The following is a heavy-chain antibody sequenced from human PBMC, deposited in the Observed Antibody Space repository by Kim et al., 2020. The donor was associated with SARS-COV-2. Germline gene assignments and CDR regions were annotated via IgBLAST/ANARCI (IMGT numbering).Heavy chain of an antibody. D-gene: IGHD1-26*01. V-gene: IGHV4-34*01. Sequence: SETLSLTCAVSGGSFSAYYWSWIRQPPGKGLEWIGGINHIGVTNYNPSLKSRVTTSVDTSKMEFSLRLTSVTAADTAVYYCARRRAGALGDCGLWVRGTL. CDR1: GGSFSAYY. CDR3: ARRRAGALGDCGL. J-gene: IGHJ2*01. CDR2: INHIGVT.